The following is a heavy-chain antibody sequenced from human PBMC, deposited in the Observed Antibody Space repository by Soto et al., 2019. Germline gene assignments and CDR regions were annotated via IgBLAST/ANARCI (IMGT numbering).Heavy chain of an antibody. Sequence: QLVQSWAEVKKHGSSVRVSCRASGGTFSTHDINWVRQAPGQGLEWIGAITPTFQKAHHAQKFQARVTITAARATSIAYMEMNSLRYEDSALYYCSMEFRVRGVSVDYWGQGSLVYVSS. CDR2: ITPTFQKA. J-gene: IGHJ4*02. CDR1: GGTFSTHD. CDR3: SMEFRVRGVSVDY. D-gene: IGHD3-10*01. V-gene: IGHV1-69*06.